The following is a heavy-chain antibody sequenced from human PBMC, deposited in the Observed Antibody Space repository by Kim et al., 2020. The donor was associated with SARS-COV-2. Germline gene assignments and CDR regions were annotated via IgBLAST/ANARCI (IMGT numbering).Heavy chain of an antibody. D-gene: IGHD4-17*01. J-gene: IGHJ3*02. CDR1: GFTFSSYA. Sequence: GGSLRLSCAASGFTFSSYAMSWVRQAPGKGLEWVSAISGSGGSTYYADSVKGRFTISRDNSKNTLYLQMNSLRAEDTAVYYCAKGHDLYYGDYAENAFDIWGQGTMVTVSS. V-gene: IGHV3-23*01. CDR2: ISGSGGST. CDR3: AKGHDLYYGDYAENAFDI.